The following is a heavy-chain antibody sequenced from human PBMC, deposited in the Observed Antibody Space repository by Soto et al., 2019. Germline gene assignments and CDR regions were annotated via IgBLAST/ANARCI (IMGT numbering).Heavy chain of an antibody. D-gene: IGHD2-21*01. J-gene: IGHJ6*02. CDR3: VRMGFSGDGYLSYYYYGMDV. CDR1: GFTFSSYW. CDR2: IKPDGSQK. V-gene: IGHV3-7*05. Sequence: GGSLRLSCAASGFTFSSYWMSWVRQAPGKGLEWVANIKPDGSQKWYVDSVKGRFTISRDNAKSSLSLQMDSLRASDTAMYYCVRMGFSGDGYLSYYYYGMDVWGQGTTVTVSS.